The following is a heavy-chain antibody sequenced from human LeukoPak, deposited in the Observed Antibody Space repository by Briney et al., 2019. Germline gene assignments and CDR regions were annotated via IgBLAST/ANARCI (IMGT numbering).Heavy chain of an antibody. Sequence: PSETLSLTCAVYGGSFSGFYWSWIRQPPGKGLEWIGEINHSGSTNYNPSLKSRVTISVDTSKNQFSLKLSSVTAADTAVYYCAGFSITIFGVVSPYYFDYWGQGTLVTVSS. CDR1: GGSFSGFY. CDR3: AGFSITIFGVVSPYYFDY. J-gene: IGHJ4*02. D-gene: IGHD3-3*01. V-gene: IGHV4-34*01. CDR2: INHSGST.